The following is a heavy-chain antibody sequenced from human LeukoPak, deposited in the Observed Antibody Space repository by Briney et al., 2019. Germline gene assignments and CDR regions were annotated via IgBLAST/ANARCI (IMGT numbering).Heavy chain of an antibody. D-gene: IGHD6-25*01. J-gene: IGHJ4*02. Sequence: PGGSLRLSCAASGFTVSSSYMSWVRQAPGKGLEWVSVIYSGGFTFYADSVKGRFTISRDNSKNTLYLHMNSLRAEDTAVYYCATSGSGYRRGVIDYWGQGTLVTVSS. CDR3: ATSGSGYRRGVIDY. CDR1: GFTVSSSY. V-gene: IGHV3-66*01. CDR2: IYSGGFT.